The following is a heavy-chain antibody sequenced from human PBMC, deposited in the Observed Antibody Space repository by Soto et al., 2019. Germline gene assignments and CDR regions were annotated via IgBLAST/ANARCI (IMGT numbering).Heavy chain of an antibody. CDR2: INEDGSEK. Sequence: GSLRLSCAASGFGFSLFWMSWVRQTPGKGLEWVVNINEDGSEKFFADSVKGRFTISRDNAKNSLSLQMNSLTADDTAVYYCARTGWPQSSYYFDYWGQGTLVTVSS. V-gene: IGHV3-7*03. CDR3: ARTGWPQSSYYFDY. CDR1: GFGFSLFW. J-gene: IGHJ4*02. D-gene: IGHD3-16*01.